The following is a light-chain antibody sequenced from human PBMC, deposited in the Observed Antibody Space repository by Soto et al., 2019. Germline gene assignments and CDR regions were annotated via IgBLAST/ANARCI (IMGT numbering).Light chain of an antibody. J-gene: IGKJ1*01. CDR1: QSVNSGY. Sequence: EIVLTQSPGTLSLSPGERATLSCRASQSVNSGYLAWYQHTPGQAPRLLIYDTSTRATGIPDRFSGSGSGTDFTLTISRLEPEDFAVFYCQQYGSSPRTFDQGTKVEIK. CDR3: QQYGSSPRT. V-gene: IGKV3-20*01. CDR2: DTS.